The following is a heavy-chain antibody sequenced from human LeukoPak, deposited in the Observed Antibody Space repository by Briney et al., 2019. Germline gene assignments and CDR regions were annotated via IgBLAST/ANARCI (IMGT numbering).Heavy chain of an antibody. D-gene: IGHD3-22*01. J-gene: IGHJ5*02. Sequence: SVKVSCKASGGTFSIYAISWMRHAPGQGLEWMGGIIPIFGTANYAQKFQGRVTITADESTSTAYMELSSLRSEDTAVYYCARAYYYDSSGSFGLDPWGQGTLVTVSS. CDR1: GGTFSIYA. V-gene: IGHV1-69*13. CDR2: IIPIFGTA. CDR3: ARAYYYDSSGSFGLDP.